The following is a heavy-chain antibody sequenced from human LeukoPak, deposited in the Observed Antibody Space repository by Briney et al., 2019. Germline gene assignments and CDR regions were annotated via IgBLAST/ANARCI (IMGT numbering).Heavy chain of an antibody. Sequence: SETLSLTCTVSGGSISSYYWSWIRQPPGKGLEWIGYIYYSGSANYNPSLKSRVTISVDTSKNQFSLKLSSVTAADTAVYYCARREPFKAIDYWGQGTLVTVSS. CDR3: ARREPFKAIDY. J-gene: IGHJ4*02. CDR1: GGSISSYY. CDR2: IYYSGSA. V-gene: IGHV4-59*12. D-gene: IGHD1-14*01.